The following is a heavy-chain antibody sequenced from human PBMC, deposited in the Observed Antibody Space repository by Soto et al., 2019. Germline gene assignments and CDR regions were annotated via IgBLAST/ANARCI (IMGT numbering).Heavy chain of an antibody. J-gene: IGHJ4*02. CDR1: GFTFSSYG. Sequence: QVQLVESGGGVVQPGRSLRLSCAASGFTFSSYGMHWVRLAPGKGLEWVAVIWYDGSNKYYADSVKGRFTISRDNSKNTLYLQMNSLRAEDTAVYYCARDIQGYCSSTSCSSPDYWGQGTLVTVSS. D-gene: IGHD2-2*01. CDR2: IWYDGSNK. CDR3: ARDIQGYCSSTSCSSPDY. V-gene: IGHV3-33*01.